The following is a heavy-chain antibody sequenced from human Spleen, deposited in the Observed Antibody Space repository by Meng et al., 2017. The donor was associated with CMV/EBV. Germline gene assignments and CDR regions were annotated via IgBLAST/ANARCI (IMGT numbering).Heavy chain of an antibody. CDR3: ARDFDAGWLGY. V-gene: IGHV3-21*01. CDR1: EFTLSSYS. D-gene: IGHD6-19*01. Sequence: GGSLRLSCAASEFTLSSYSMNWVRQAPGKGLEWVSSISSSSSYIYYADSVKGRFTIFRDNAKDSLYLQMNSLRADDTAVYYCARDFDAGWLGYWGQGTLVTVSS. J-gene: IGHJ4*02. CDR2: ISSSSSYI.